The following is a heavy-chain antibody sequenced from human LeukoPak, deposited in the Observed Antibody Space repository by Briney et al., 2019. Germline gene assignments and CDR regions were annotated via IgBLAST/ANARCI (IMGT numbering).Heavy chain of an antibody. J-gene: IGHJ4*02. CDR1: GFTFSRYA. Sequence: GGSLRLSCSASGFTFSRYAMHWVRQAPGKGLEYVSGINDNGGRTHYGDSVKGRFSISRDNSKNTLHLQMSTLRAEDTALYYCVKDVGGTYAFDYWGQGILVTVAS. CDR2: INDNGGRT. D-gene: IGHD1-26*01. CDR3: VKDVGGTYAFDY. V-gene: IGHV3-64D*09.